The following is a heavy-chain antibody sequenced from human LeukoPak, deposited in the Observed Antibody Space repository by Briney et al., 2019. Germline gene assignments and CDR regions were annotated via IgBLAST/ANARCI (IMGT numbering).Heavy chain of an antibody. CDR3: ARDTVVVTAIHYYYYMDV. Sequence: SETLSLTCTVSGGSISSYYWSWIRQPPGKGLEWIGYIYYSGSTNYNPSLKSRVTISVDTSKNQFSLKLSSVTAADTAVYYCARDTVVVTAIHYYYYMDVWGKGTTVTVSS. J-gene: IGHJ6*03. CDR1: GGSISSYY. D-gene: IGHD2-21*02. CDR2: IYYSGST. V-gene: IGHV4-59*01.